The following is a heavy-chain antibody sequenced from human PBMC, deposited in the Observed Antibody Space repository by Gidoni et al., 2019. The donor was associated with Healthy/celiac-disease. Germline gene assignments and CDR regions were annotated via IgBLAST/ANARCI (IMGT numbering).Heavy chain of an antibody. V-gene: IGHV3-48*03. CDR1: GFTFSSYE. J-gene: IGHJ3*02. Sequence: EVQLVESGGGLVQPGGSLSLSCAASGFTFSSYEMNWVRQAPGKGLEWVSYISSSGSTIYYADSVKGRFTISRDNAKNSLYLQMNSLRAEDTAVYYCARDSVDYYDSSGYYILHDAFDIWGQGTMVTVSS. D-gene: IGHD3-22*01. CDR2: ISSSGSTI. CDR3: ARDSVDYYDSSGYYILHDAFDI.